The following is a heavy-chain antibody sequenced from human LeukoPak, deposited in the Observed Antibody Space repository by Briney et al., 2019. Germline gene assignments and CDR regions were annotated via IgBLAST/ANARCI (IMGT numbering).Heavy chain of an antibody. V-gene: IGHV3-23*01. D-gene: IGHD2-2*01. J-gene: IGHJ4*02. CDR3: AKGIVVVPTRGNFDY. Sequence: GGSLRLSCAASGFIFSSYAMSWVRQAPGRGLEWVSAISGSGGSTYYEDSVKGRFTISRDNSKNTLYLQMNSLRAEDTAVYYCAKGIVVVPTRGNFDYWGQGTRVTVSS. CDR2: ISGSGGST. CDR1: GFIFSSYA.